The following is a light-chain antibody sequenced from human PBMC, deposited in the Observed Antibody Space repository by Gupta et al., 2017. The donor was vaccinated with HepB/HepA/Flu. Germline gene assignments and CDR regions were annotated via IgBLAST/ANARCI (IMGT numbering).Light chain of an antibody. Sequence: DIQLTQSPSFLSASVGDRVTITCRASQDINTYLIWYQQKPGKAPKLLIYSASTLQSGVPSRFSGSGSGTEFTLTISSLQPEDFATYYCQQFNSYPITFGQGTRLVIK. J-gene: IGKJ5*01. V-gene: IGKV1-9*01. CDR3: QQFNSYPIT. CDR1: QDINTY. CDR2: SAS.